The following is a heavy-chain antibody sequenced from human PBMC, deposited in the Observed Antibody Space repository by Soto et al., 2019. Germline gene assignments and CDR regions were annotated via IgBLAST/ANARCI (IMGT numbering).Heavy chain of an antibody. J-gene: IGHJ3*01. CDR2: ITSRRYGATP. V-gene: IGHV3-49*05. Sequence: EVQLVESGGGLVKPGRSLRLSCTASGITFGDNAMTWFRQAPGKGLEWVGFITSRRYGATPQYAASVKGRVTISRDDSKSIAYLQMNSLRTEDTAVYYCSRLGRATRPEQAFDLWGRGTMVTVSS. CDR3: SRLGRATRPEQAFDL. CDR1: GITFGDNA. D-gene: IGHD5-12*01.